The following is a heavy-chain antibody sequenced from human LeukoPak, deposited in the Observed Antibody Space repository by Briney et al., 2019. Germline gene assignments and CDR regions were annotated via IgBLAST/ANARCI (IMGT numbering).Heavy chain of an antibody. Sequence: GRSLRLSCVASGLTFSSYAMSWVRQAPGKGLEWVSTISGSGGSTYYADSVKGRFTISRDNSKNTLYLQMDTLRAEDTAVYYCAKVPGSSITRYFYFDYWGQGTLVPVSS. CDR2: ISGSGGST. CDR1: GLTFSSYA. CDR3: AKVPGSSITRYFYFDY. V-gene: IGHV3-23*01. J-gene: IGHJ4*02. D-gene: IGHD6-13*01.